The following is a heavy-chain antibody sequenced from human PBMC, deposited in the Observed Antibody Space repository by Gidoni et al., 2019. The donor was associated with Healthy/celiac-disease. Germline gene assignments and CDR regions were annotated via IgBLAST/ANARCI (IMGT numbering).Heavy chain of an antibody. CDR3: AGQGSAMESSGY. Sequence: QLQLQESGPGLVKPSETLSLTCTVSGGSISSSSYYWGWIRQPPGKGLEWIGSIYYSGSTYYNPSLKSRVTISVDTSKNQFSLKLSSVTAADTAVYYCAGQGSAMESSGYWGQGTLVTVSS. D-gene: IGHD5-18*01. V-gene: IGHV4-39*01. CDR1: GGSISSSSYY. J-gene: IGHJ4*02. CDR2: IYYSGST.